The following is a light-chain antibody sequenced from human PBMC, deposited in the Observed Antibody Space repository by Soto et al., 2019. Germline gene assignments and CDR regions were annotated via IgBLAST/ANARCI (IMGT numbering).Light chain of an antibody. Sequence: EIVLTQSPGTLSLSPGERATLSCRSSQSVVSSYLAWYQQKPGQAPRLLIYGASSRATGIPDRFSGSGSGTGFTLTISRLEPEDFAVYYCQQSGPPRSTCRQGTKLEIK. CDR2: GAS. CDR3: QQSGPPRST. V-gene: IGKV3-20*01. CDR1: QSVVSSY. J-gene: IGKJ2*01.